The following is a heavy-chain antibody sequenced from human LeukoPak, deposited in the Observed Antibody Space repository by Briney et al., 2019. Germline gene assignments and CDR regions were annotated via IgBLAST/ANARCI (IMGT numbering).Heavy chain of an antibody. V-gene: IGHV3-11*01. CDR1: GFTFSDYY. D-gene: IGHD6-19*01. Sequence: GGSLRLSCAASGFTFSDYYMSWVRQAPGKGLEWISFIAGSGVNIFYADSVKGRFTISRDNAESSLYLQMNNLTQEDTAVYFCARDDAGGYKSYFYYGMDVWGQGTTVTVSS. J-gene: IGHJ6*02. CDR2: IAGSGVNI. CDR3: ARDDAGGYKSYFYYGMDV.